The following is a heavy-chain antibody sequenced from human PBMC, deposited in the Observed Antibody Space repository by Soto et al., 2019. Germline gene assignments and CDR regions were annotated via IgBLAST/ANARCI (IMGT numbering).Heavy chain of an antibody. Sequence: EVQLLESGGGLVQPGGSLRLSCAASGFSFSSYAMSWLRQAPGKGLEWVSTISGSDGKTFYADSVKGRFSISRDTSDNMLYQHMNSLREDDTAVYYCARWSYLDYWGQGARVTVSS. CDR3: ARWSYLDY. CDR1: GFSFSSYA. V-gene: IGHV3-23*01. J-gene: IGHJ4*02. D-gene: IGHD2-15*01. CDR2: ISGSDGKT.